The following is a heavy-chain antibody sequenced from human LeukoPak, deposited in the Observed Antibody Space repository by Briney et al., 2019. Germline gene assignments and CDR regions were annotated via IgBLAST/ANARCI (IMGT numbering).Heavy chain of an antibody. Sequence: SETLSLTCTVSGGSISSSSYYWGWIRQPPGKGLEWIGSVYYTGASYYNPSLKSRVTISIDTSKKHFSLKLTSVTAADTAVYYCASLSSSSSAVDYWGQGTLVTVSS. CDR1: GGSISSSSYY. J-gene: IGHJ4*02. D-gene: IGHD6-6*01. CDR2: VYYTGAS. V-gene: IGHV4-39*07. CDR3: ASLSSSSSAVDY.